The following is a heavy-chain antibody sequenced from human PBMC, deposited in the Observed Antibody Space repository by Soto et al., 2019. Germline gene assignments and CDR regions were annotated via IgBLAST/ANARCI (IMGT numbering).Heavy chain of an antibody. V-gene: IGHV1-8*01. J-gene: IGHJ6*02. CDR2: MNPNSGNT. CDR1: GYTFTSYD. Sequence: RASVKVSCKASGYTFTSYDINWVRQATGQGLEWMGWMNPNSGNTGYAQKFQGRVTMTRNTSISTAYMELSSLRSEDTAVYYCARDTAPEYYYYYYGMDVWGQGTTVTVSS. CDR3: ARDTAPEYYYYYYGMDV.